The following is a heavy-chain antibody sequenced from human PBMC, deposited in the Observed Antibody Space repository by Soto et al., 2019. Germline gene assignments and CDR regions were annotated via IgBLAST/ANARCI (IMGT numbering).Heavy chain of an antibody. Sequence: GSLRLSCTASGFTFGDYAMSWFRQAPGKGLEWVGFIRSKAYGGTTEYAASVKGRFTISRDDSKSIAYLQMNSLKTEDTAVYYCTRGYQRITIFGVVAPDDAFDIWGQGTMVTVSS. V-gene: IGHV3-49*03. J-gene: IGHJ3*02. CDR1: GFTFGDYA. CDR2: IRSKAYGGTT. D-gene: IGHD3-3*01. CDR3: TRGYQRITIFGVVAPDDAFDI.